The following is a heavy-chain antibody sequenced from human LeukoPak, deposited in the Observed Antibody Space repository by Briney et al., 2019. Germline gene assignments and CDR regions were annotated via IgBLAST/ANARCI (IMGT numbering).Heavy chain of an antibody. D-gene: IGHD5-18*01. V-gene: IGHV4-39*01. J-gene: IGHJ4*02. Sequence: SETLSLTCTVSGGSISSSSYYWGWIRQPPGKGLEWIGSIYYSGSTYYNPSLKSRVTLSVDTSKNQFSLKLSSVTAADTAVYYCARHVPDTAMVAALFDYWGQGTLVTVSS. CDR3: ARHVPDTAMVAALFDY. CDR1: GGSISSSSYY. CDR2: IYYSGST.